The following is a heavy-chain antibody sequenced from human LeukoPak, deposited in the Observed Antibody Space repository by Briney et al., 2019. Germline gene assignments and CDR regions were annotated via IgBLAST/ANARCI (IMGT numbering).Heavy chain of an antibody. V-gene: IGHV4-59*01. Sequence: SETLSLTCSVSGGSISSYYWSWIRQPPGKGLEGIGYIYYSGSTNYNPSLKSRVTISVDTSKNQFSLKLSSVTAADTAVYYCARVEMSYYYMDVWGKGTTVTVSS. D-gene: IGHD5-24*01. CDR3: ARVEMSYYYMDV. CDR1: GGSISSYY. CDR2: IYYSGST. J-gene: IGHJ6*03.